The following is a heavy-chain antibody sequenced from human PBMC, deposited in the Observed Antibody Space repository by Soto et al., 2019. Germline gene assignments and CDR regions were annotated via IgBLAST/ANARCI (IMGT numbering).Heavy chain of an antibody. D-gene: IGHD5-12*01. V-gene: IGHV4-31*03. J-gene: IGHJ4*02. Sequence: QVQLRESGPGLVKPSQTLSLTCTVSGGSISRSGYYWSWIRQHPGKGLEWIGYIYFSGSTYYNPSLKSRVTISVDTSKNQFSLNLNSVTAADTAVYYCAGIVATNFDYWGQGTLVTVSS. CDR3: AGIVATNFDY. CDR1: GGSISRSGYY. CDR2: IYFSGST.